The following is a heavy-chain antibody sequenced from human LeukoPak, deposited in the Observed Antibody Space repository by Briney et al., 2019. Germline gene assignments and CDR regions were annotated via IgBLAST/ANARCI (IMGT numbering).Heavy chain of an antibody. V-gene: IGHV5-51*01. CDR3: ARTYGSGKGDFDY. CDR1: GYSFTSYW. Sequence: GEALKISCKGSGYSFTSYWNGWVRQMPGESLEWMGIIYPGDSNTIYSPSFPGQVSISADKSISTAYLQWSSLKASDTAIYYCARTYGSGKGDFDYWGQGTLVTVSS. J-gene: IGHJ4*02. D-gene: IGHD3-10*01. CDR2: IYPGDSNT.